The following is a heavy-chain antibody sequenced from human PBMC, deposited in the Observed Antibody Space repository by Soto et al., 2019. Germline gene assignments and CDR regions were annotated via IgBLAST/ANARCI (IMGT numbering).Heavy chain of an antibody. J-gene: IGHJ6*02. V-gene: IGHV3-23*01. D-gene: IGHD2-2*01. CDR3: GKGGTSPVYGMDA. CDR2: IGGIGQYT. Sequence: GSLRLSCAAPVFTFSNYAMNWVRHAPGKGLEWVSIIGGIGQYTFYADSVMGRFTFSRDNSKNMLYLEMNNLRAEDTAMYFCGKGGTSPVYGMDAWGPGTPVTVSS. CDR1: VFTFSNYA.